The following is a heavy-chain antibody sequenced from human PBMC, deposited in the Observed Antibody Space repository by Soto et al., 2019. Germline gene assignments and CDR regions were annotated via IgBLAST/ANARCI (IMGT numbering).Heavy chain of an antibody. V-gene: IGHV3-21*01. J-gene: IGHJ6*02. CDR1: GFTFSSYS. D-gene: IGHD2-8*01. CDR3: ETESHVFDYYYGMDV. CDR2: ISSSSSYI. Sequence: GGSLRLSCAASGFTFSSYSMNWVRQAPGKGLEWVSSISSSSSYIYYADSVKGRFTISRDNAKNSLYLQMNSLRAEDTAVYYCETESHVFDYYYGMDVWGQGTTVTVSS.